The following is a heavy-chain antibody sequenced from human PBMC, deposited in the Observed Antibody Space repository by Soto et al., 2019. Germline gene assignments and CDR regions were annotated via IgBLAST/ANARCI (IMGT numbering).Heavy chain of an antibody. J-gene: IGHJ5*02. D-gene: IGHD3-3*01. Sequence: ASVKVSCKASGYTFTGYYMHWVRQAPGQGLEWMGWINPNSGGTNYAQKFQGWVTMTRDTSISTAYMELSRLRSDDTAVYYCARTYYDFWSGYWNWFDPWGQGTLVTVSS. V-gene: IGHV1-2*04. CDR3: ARTYYDFWSGYWNWFDP. CDR2: INPNSGGT. CDR1: GYTFTGYY.